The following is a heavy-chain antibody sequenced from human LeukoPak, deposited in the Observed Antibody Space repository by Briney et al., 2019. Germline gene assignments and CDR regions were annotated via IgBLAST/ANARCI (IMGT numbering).Heavy chain of an antibody. CDR1: GYTFTGYY. D-gene: IGHD5-24*01. Sequence: ASVTVSCKASGYTFTGYYMHWVRQAPGRGLEWMGWINPNSGGTNYAQKFQGRVTMTRDTSISTAYMELSRLRSDDTAVYYCARDRAGDGKPRGYYYGMDVWGQGTTVTVSS. CDR3: ARDRAGDGKPRGYYYGMDV. J-gene: IGHJ6*02. V-gene: IGHV1-2*02. CDR2: INPNSGGT.